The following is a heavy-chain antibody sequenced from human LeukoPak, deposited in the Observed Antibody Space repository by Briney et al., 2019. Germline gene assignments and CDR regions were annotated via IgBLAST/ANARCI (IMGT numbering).Heavy chain of an antibody. V-gene: IGHV1-2*02. J-gene: IGHJ4*02. CDR1: GYTFTGYY. D-gene: IGHD1-14*01. CDR2: INPNSGGT. CDR3: ARDFFDTANRPYYFDY. Sequence: ASVNVSCKASGYTFTGYYMHWVRQAPGQGLEWMGWINPNSGGTNYAQKFQGRVTMTRDTSISTAYMELSRLRSDDTAVYYCARDFFDTANRPYYFDYWGQGTLVTVSS.